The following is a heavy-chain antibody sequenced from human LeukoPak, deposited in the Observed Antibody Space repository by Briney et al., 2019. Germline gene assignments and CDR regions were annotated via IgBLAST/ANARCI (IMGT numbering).Heavy chain of an antibody. CDR2: INSDGSST. J-gene: IGHJ4*02. V-gene: IGHV3-74*01. CDR1: GFPFTTYS. D-gene: IGHD6-19*01. CDR3: ARREAGTIDY. Sequence: PGGSLRLSCAASGFPFTTYSMTWVRQAPGKGLVWVSRINSDGSSTNYADSVKGRFTISRDNAKNTVYLQMNSLRAEDTAVYYCARREAGTIDYWGQGTLVTVSS.